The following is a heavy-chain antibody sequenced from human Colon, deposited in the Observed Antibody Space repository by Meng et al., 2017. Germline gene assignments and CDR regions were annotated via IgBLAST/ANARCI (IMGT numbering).Heavy chain of an antibody. J-gene: IGHJ4*02. CDR2: INTANGNA. CDR3: ATDFSPRGDY. Sequence: QVQLVQSGAEVKKPGASVKVSCKASGYSFTTYSMHWVGQAPGQGLEWMAWINTANGNAVYSETFQGRLTITRDASASTVNMELSSLGSEDTAVYYCATDFSPRGDYGGQGTLVTVSS. V-gene: IGHV1-3*04. CDR1: GYSFTTYS. D-gene: IGHD3-3*01.